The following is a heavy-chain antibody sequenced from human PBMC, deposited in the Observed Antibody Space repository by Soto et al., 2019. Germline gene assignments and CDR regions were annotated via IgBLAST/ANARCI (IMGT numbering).Heavy chain of an antibody. CDR1: GGSISGSSYY. Sequence: SETLSLTCTVSGGSISGSSYYWGWIRQPPGKGLEWIGSIYYSGSTYYNPSLKSRVTISVDTSKNQFSLKLSSVTAADTAVYYCARGYCSGGSCYRYWGQGSQVTVSS. V-gene: IGHV4-39*01. J-gene: IGHJ4*02. D-gene: IGHD2-15*01. CDR2: IYYSGST. CDR3: ARGYCSGGSCYRY.